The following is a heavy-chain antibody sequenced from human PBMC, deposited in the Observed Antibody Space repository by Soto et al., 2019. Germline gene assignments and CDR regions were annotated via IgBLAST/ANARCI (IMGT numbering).Heavy chain of an antibody. V-gene: IGHV3-66*01. D-gene: IGHD6-25*01. CDR1: GLTVSHNY. CDR3: ARETAACVR. Sequence: EVQLVESGGGLVQPGGSLRLSCAASGLTVSHNYMSWVRQAPGKGLEWVAIIYRGGITYYADTVKGRFTISRDNSKNTLYLQMNSLRAEDTAVYYCARETAACVRWGQGTLVTVSS. J-gene: IGHJ4*02. CDR2: IYRGGIT.